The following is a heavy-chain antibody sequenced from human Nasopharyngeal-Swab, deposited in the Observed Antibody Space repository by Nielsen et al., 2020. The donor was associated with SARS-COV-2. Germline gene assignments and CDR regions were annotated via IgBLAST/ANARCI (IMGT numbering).Heavy chain of an antibody. Sequence: SVKVSCKASGGTFSSYAISWVRQAPGQGLEWMGGIIPIFGTANYEQKFQGRVTITADESTSTAYMELSSLRSEDTAVYYCARVAHYYDSSGYPYAFDIWGQGKMVTVSS. V-gene: IGHV1-69*13. CDR1: GGTFSSYA. J-gene: IGHJ3*02. D-gene: IGHD3-22*01. CDR2: IIPIFGTA. CDR3: ARVAHYYDSSGYPYAFDI.